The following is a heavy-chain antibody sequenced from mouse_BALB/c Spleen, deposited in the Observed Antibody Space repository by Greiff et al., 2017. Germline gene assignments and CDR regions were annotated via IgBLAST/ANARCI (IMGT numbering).Heavy chain of an antibody. CDR3: ARESLYGNYLYAMDY. Sequence: EVKLQESGPGLVKPSQSLSLTCSVTGYSITSGYYWNWIRQFPGNKLEWMGYISYDGSNNYNPSLKNRISITRDTSKNQFFLKLNSVTTEDTATYYCARESLYGNYLYAMDYWGQGTSVTVSS. D-gene: IGHD2-1*01. CDR1: GYSITSGYY. V-gene: IGHV3-6*02. J-gene: IGHJ4*01. CDR2: ISYDGSN.